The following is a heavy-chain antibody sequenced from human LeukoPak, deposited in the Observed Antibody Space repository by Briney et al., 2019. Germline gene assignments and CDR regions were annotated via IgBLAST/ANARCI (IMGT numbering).Heavy chain of an antibody. CDR2: IYYSGRT. CDR1: GDSIGGYY. J-gene: IGHJ4*02. Sequence: SETLSLTCTVPGDSIGGYYWSWIRQPPGKVLEWIAYIYYSGRTNSNPSLKSRVTISLDTSKNQFSLKLSSVTAADTAVYYCARLTTAGYLNHWGQGTLVTVSS. V-gene: IGHV4-59*08. CDR3: ARLTTAGYLNH. D-gene: IGHD6-19*01.